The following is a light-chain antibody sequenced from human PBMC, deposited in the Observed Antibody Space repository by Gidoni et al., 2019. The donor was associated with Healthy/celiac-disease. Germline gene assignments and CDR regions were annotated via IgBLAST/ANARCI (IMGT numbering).Light chain of an antibody. CDR3: QQYNSYWT. CDR2: KAS. Sequence: DIQMTQSPSTLSASVGDRVTITCPASQSISSWLAWYQQKPGKAPKLLIYKASSLESGVPSRFSGSGSGTEFTLTISSLQPDDFATYYCQQYNSYWTFXQXTKVEIK. J-gene: IGKJ1*01. CDR1: QSISSW. V-gene: IGKV1-5*03.